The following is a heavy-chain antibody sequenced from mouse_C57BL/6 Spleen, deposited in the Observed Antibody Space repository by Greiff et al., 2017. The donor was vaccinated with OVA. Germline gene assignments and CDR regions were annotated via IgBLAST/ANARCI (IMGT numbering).Heavy chain of an antibody. J-gene: IGHJ1*03. D-gene: IGHD1-1*01. CDR2: SYPRSGNT. Sequence: QVQLKQSGAELARPGASVKLSCKASGYTFTSYGISWVKQRTGQGLEWIGESYPRSGNTYYNEKFKGKATLTADKSSSTAYMELRSLTSEDSAVYFCARNYGSKYFDVWGTGTTVTVSS. V-gene: IGHV1-81*01. CDR1: GYTFTSYG. CDR3: ARNYGSKYFDV.